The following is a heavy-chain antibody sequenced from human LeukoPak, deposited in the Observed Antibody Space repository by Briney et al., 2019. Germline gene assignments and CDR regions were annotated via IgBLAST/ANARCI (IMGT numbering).Heavy chain of an antibody. CDR3: ARHDWFDP. CDR2: IYDGGTT. Sequence: AGPLRLSCSASGFTVSDDYLSWCRQAPGKGLDWVSVIYDGGTTYYADSVKGRFTISRDTSRNTLYLQMNSLRAEDTAVYYCARHDWFDPWGQGTLVTVSS. J-gene: IGHJ5*02. V-gene: IGHV3-66*04. CDR1: GFTVSDDY.